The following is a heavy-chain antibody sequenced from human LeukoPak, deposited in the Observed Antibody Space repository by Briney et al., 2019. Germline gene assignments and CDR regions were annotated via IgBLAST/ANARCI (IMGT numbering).Heavy chain of an antibody. J-gene: IGHJ4*02. D-gene: IGHD2-8*01. CDR3: ANGDGFDY. CDR1: GFTISSYW. Sequence: PGGSLRLSCATSGFTISSYWMSWVRQAPGKGLEWVANINQYGSEKYYVASVRGRFTISGAYANSSSFLQSTRPSADATAYDYAANGDGFDYGGQGTLVTVSS. V-gene: IGHV3-7*01. CDR2: INQYGSEK.